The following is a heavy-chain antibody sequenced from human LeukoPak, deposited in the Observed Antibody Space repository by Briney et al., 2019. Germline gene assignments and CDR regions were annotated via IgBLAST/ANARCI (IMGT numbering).Heavy chain of an antibody. J-gene: IGHJ4*02. V-gene: IGHV3-23*01. CDR2: ISGGGGST. CDR3: AIAQAYDYVWGSNRYAY. D-gene: IGHD3-16*02. Sequence: GGSLRLSCAASGFTFNSHSMSWVRQAPGKGLEWVSGISGGGGSTYHADFVKGRFTISRDNSKNTLSLQINSLRVEDTALYYCAIAQAYDYVWGSNRYAYWGQGTLVTVSS. CDR1: GFTFNSHS.